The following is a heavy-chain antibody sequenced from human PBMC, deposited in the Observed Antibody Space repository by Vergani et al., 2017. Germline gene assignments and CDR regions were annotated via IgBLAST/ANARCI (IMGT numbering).Heavy chain of an antibody. Sequence: QVQLQQWGAGLLKPSETLSLTCAVSGGSFSGYYWSWIRQPPGKGLEWVSYISSSGSTRYYEDSVKGRFTISSDNAKNSLYLQMNSLRAEDPAVYYCARDCAVTCFYYWGQGTPVTVSS. J-gene: IGHJ4*02. CDR3: ARDCAVTCFYY. CDR1: GGSFSGYY. V-gene: IGHV3-11*01. D-gene: IGHD6-19*01. CDR2: ISSSGSTR.